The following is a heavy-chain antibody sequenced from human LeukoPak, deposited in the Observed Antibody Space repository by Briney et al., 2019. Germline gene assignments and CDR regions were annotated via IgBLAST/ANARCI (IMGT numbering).Heavy chain of an antibody. CDR3: AREGGDILTGYPRFNWFDP. CDR2: IWYDGSNK. J-gene: IGHJ5*02. Sequence: GRSLRLSCAASGFTFSSYGMHWVRQAPGKGLEWVAVIWYDGSNKYYADSVKGRFTISRDNSKNTLYLQMNSLRAEDTAVYYCAREGGDILTGYPRFNWFDPWGQGTLVTVSS. D-gene: IGHD3-9*01. V-gene: IGHV3-33*01. CDR1: GFTFSSYG.